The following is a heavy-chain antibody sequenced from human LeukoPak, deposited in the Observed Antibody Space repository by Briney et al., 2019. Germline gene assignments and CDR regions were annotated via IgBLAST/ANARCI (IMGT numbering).Heavy chain of an antibody. D-gene: IGHD2-15*01. CDR3: ARDGGSY. Sequence: KPSETLSLTCTVSGGSISSYYWSWIRPPPGKGLEWIGYIYYSGSTNYNPSLKSRVTISVDTSKNQFSLKLTSVTAADTAVYYCARDGGSYWGQGTLVTVSS. J-gene: IGHJ4*02. V-gene: IGHV4-59*01. CDR2: IYYSGST. CDR1: GGSISSYY.